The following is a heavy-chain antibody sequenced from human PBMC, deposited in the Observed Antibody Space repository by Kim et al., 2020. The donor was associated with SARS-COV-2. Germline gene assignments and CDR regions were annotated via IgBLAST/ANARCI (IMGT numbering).Heavy chain of an antibody. J-gene: IGHJ5*02. CDR3: ARSLGYYPLGWFDP. V-gene: IGHV4-59*08. CDR1: GGSISSYY. D-gene: IGHD3-3*01. CDR2: IYYSGST. Sequence: SETLSLTCTVSGGSISSYYWSWIRQPPGKGLEWIGYIYYSGSTNYNPSLKSRVTISVDTSKNQFSLKLSSVTAADTAVYYCARSLGYYPLGWFDPWGQGTLVTVSS.